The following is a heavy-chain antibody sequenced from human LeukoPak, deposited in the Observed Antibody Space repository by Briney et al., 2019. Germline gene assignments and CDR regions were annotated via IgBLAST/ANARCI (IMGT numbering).Heavy chain of an antibody. CDR3: ARGSLAFFSIDY. Sequence: SGKVSCKASGGTFSSYAISWVRQAPGQGLEWMGRIIPILGIANYAQKFQGRVTITADKSTSTAYMELSSLRSEDTAVYYCARGSLAFFSIDYWGQGTLVTVSS. CDR2: IIPILGIA. J-gene: IGHJ4*02. CDR1: GGTFSSYA. D-gene: IGHD2/OR15-2a*01. V-gene: IGHV1-69*04.